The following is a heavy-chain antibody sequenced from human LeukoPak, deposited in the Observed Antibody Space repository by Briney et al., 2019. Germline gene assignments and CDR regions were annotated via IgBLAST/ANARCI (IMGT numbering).Heavy chain of an antibody. D-gene: IGHD5-18*01. CDR1: GGTFSSYA. J-gene: IGHJ6*03. Sequence: ASVKVSCKASGGTFSSYAISWVRQAPGQGLEWMGGIIPIFGTANYAQKFQGRVTITADESTSTAYMELSSLRSEDTAVYYCARGSVDTSEGYYYYYMDVWGKGTTVTVSS. CDR2: IIPIFGTA. V-gene: IGHV1-69*13. CDR3: ARGSVDTSEGYYYYYMDV.